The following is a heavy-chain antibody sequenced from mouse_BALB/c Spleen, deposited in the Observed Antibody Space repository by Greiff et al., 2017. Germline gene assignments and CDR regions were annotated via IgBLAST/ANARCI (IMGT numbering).Heavy chain of an antibody. J-gene: IGHJ3*01. CDR3: AREAGEGFAY. CDR2: INPGSGGT. D-gene: IGHD3-2*02. Sequence: VQLVESGAELVRPGTSVKVSCKASGYAFTNYLIAWVKQRPGQGLEWIGVINPGSGGTNYNEKFKGKATLTADKSSSTAYMQLSSLTSDDSAVCFCAREAGEGFAYWGQGTLVTVSA. V-gene: IGHV1-54*01. CDR1: GYAFTNYL.